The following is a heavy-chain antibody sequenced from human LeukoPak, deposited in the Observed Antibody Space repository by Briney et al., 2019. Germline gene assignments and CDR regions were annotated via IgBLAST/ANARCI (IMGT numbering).Heavy chain of an antibody. CDR2: INHSGST. CDR3: ARVRATGHYFDY. J-gene: IGHJ4*02. Sequence: SETLSLTCAVYGGSFSGYYWSWIRQPPGKGLEWIGEINHSGSTNYNPSLKSRVTISVDTSKNQFSLKLSSVTAADTAVYYCARVRATGHYFDYWGQGTLVTVSP. V-gene: IGHV4-34*01. CDR1: GGSFSGYY. D-gene: IGHD3-10*01.